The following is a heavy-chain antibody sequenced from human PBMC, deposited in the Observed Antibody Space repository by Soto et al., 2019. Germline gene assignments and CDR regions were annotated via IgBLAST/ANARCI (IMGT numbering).Heavy chain of an antibody. CDR3: ARGTMIVVVTNRRGPRFDY. J-gene: IGHJ4*02. V-gene: IGHV1-46*03. CDR2: INPSGGST. CDR1: GYTFTSYA. D-gene: IGHD3-22*01. Sequence: GASVKVSCKASGYTFTSYAMHWVRQAPGQRLEWMGIINPSGGSTSYAQKFQGRVTMTRDTSTSTVYMELSSLRSEDTAVYYCARGTMIVVVTNRRGPRFDYWGQGTLVTVSS.